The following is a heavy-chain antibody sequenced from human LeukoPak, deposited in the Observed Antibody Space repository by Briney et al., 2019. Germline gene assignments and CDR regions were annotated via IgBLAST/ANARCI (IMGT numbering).Heavy chain of an antibody. D-gene: IGHD3-10*01. CDR3: VKEAGGPFDY. CDR2: ISSNGGST. J-gene: IGHJ4*02. CDR1: GFTFSSYA. Sequence: PGGSLRLSCSASGFTFSSYAMHWVRQAPGKGLEYVSAISSNGGSTYYADSVKGRFTISRDNPKNTLYLQMSSLRAEDTAVYYCVKEAGGPFDYWGQGTLVTVSS. V-gene: IGHV3-64D*06.